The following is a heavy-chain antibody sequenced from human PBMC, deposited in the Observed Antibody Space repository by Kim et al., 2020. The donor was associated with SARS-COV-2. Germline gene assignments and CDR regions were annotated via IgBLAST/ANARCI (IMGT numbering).Heavy chain of an antibody. CDR2: IYYSGST. D-gene: IGHD5-12*01. CDR1: GGSISSGGYY. Sequence: SETLSLTCTVSGGSISSGGYYWSWIRQHPGKGLEWIGYIYYSGSTYYNPSLKSRVTISVDTSKNQFSLKLSSVTAADTAVYYCARGGYDLGGLDYWGQGTLVTVSS. V-gene: IGHV4-31*03. J-gene: IGHJ4*02. CDR3: ARGGYDLGGLDY.